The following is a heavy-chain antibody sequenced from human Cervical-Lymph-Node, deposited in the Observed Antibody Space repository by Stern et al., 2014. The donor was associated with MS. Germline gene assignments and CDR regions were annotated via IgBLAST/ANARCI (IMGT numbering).Heavy chain of an antibody. CDR3: ARCRDILTAFYDGMDV. CDR1: RGTFSTHA. J-gene: IGHJ6*02. V-gene: IGHV1-69*01. D-gene: IGHD3-9*01. Sequence: VQLVESGAEVKKPGSSVKVSCKASRGTFSTHAISWVRQVPGLGLEWMGGIIPKFGTPNYAKRFQDRVTITADESTSTAYMELSSLRSEDTAVYYCARCRDILTAFYDGMDVWGQGTTVTVS. CDR2: IIPKFGTP.